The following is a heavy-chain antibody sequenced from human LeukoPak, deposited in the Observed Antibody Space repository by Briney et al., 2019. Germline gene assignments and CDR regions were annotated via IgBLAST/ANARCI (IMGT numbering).Heavy chain of an antibody. J-gene: IGHJ4*02. D-gene: IGHD2-2*01. CDR3: ARDGVREDIVVVPASSYFDY. CDR1: GFTFSSYS. CDR2: ISSSSSYI. Sequence: GGSLRLSCAASGFTFSSYSMNWVRQAPGKGLEWVSSISSSSSYIYYADPVKGRFTISRDNAKNSLYLQMNSLRAEDTAVYYCARDGVREDIVVVPASSYFDYWGQGTLVTVSS. V-gene: IGHV3-21*01.